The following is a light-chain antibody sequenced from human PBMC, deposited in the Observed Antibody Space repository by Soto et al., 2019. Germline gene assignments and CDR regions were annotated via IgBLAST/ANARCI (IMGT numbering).Light chain of an antibody. CDR3: QQYDTSPGT. J-gene: IGKJ1*01. Sequence: EIVLTQSPGTLCLSRGERATLSYRASQSVRSRYLAWYQQKPGRAPRLLIYGASNRATGIPDGFSGSGSGTDFTLTVSRLEPADFAVYFSQQYDTSPGTFGQGTKVEIK. V-gene: IGKV3-20*01. CDR2: GAS. CDR1: QSVRSRY.